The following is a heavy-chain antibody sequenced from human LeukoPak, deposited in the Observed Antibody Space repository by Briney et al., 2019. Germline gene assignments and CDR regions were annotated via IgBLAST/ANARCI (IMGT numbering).Heavy chain of an antibody. J-gene: IGHJ4*02. V-gene: IGHV3-21*01. CDR1: GFTFSSDS. Sequence: GGSLRLSCAASGFTFSSDSMNWVRQAPWKGREGVSSIYSSGTYIYYADSVRGRFTISRDNAKNSLFLHMNSLRAEDTAVYYCARDYGEPAYSYGLAYFDSWGQGTLVTVSS. CDR3: ARDYGEPAYSYGLAYFDS. CDR2: IYSSGTYI. D-gene: IGHD5-18*01.